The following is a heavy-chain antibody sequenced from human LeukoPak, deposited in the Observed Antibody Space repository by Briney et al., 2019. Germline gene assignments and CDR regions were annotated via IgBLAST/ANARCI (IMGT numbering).Heavy chain of an antibody. J-gene: IGHJ4*02. V-gene: IGHV3-23*01. Sequence: PGGSLRLSCAASGFTFSSYAMSWVRQAPGKGLEWVSAISGSGGSIYYADSVKGRFTISRDNSKNTLYLQMNSLRAEDTAVYYCAKSGEWLRSGYYFDYWGQGTLVTVSS. CDR3: AKSGEWLRSGYYFDY. D-gene: IGHD5-12*01. CDR2: ISGSGGSI. CDR1: GFTFSSYA.